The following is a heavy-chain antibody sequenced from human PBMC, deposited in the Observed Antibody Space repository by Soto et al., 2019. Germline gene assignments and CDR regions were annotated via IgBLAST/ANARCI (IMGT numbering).Heavy chain of an antibody. CDR3: ARGAKYFDS. D-gene: IGHD6-6*01. J-gene: IGHJ4*02. CDR2: IFGDSSSI. V-gene: IGHV3-21*01. Sequence: LRLSCVASGFTFTTYNMNWVRQAPGQGLEWVSSIFGDSSSIYYADSVKGRFTLSRDNAENSLYLQMSSLKAEDTAVYYCARGAKYFDSWGQGVLVTVSS. CDR1: GFTFTTYN.